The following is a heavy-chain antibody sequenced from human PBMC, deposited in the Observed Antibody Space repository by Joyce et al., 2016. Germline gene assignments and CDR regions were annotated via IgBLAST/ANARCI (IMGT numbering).Heavy chain of an antibody. CDR3: ARGGASSDRCFYYTLDI. D-gene: IGHD6-6*01. CDR2: INRFLGAA. J-gene: IGHJ6*02. CDR1: GGAFSNFT. Sequence: QVLLVQSGATVKRPGSSLTVSCKSSGGAFSNFTVNWVRQAPGQRLEWVGGINRFLGAAKYAEHFQGRVTLTADLSTRTAFMELSSLTAADTAVYYCARGGASSDRCFYYTLDIWGPGTTVIVSS. V-gene: IGHV1-69*12.